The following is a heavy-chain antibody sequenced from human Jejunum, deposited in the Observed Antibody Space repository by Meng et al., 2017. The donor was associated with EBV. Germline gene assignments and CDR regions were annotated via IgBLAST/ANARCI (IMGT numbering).Heavy chain of an antibody. D-gene: IGHD2-2*01. J-gene: IGHJ5*02. CDR2: IYDSGTT. CDR1: GGSIRSSGYY. Sequence: HRPRSGQGLVKPSETLSLTCTLSGGSIRSSGYYWGWIRQPPGKGLQWIGSIYDSGTTYYNPSLRSRVTISVDTSKNQFSLKLNSVTAADTAVYYCAGAGYCSSTTCPRWFDPWGQGTLVTVSS. CDR3: AGAGYCSSTTCPRWFDP. V-gene: IGHV4-39*07.